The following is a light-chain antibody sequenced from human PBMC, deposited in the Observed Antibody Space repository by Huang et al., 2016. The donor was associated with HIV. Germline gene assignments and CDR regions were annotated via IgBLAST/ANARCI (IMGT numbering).Light chain of an antibody. V-gene: IGKV3-11*01. Sequence: EVVLTQSPATVSVSPGQGATLSCRASQSVEISVAWYQQKHGQSPRLLIYGASERAAGTPVRFSGSGSGTHFTLTISSLEPDDVGVYYCHQRHNWLTFGGGTKVEI. CDR3: HQRHNWLT. J-gene: IGKJ4*01. CDR1: QSVEIS. CDR2: GAS.